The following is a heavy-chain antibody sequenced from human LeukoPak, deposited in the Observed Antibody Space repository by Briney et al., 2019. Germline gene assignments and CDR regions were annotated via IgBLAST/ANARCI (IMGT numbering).Heavy chain of an antibody. CDR3: ARGSSSWDLDY. Sequence: TGGSLRLSCVASGFSFGKYWMSWVRQAPGKGLEWVSVIYSGGSTYYADSVKGRFTISRDNSKNTLYLQMNSLRAEDTAVYYCARGSSSWDLDYWGQGTLVTVSS. J-gene: IGHJ4*02. D-gene: IGHD6-13*01. CDR2: IYSGGST. CDR1: GFSFGKYW. V-gene: IGHV3-53*01.